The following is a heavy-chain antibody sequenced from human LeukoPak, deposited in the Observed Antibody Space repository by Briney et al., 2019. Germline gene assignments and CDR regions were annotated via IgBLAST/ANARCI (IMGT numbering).Heavy chain of an antibody. CDR1: GYTFTSYA. J-gene: IGHJ4*02. CDR2: INAGNGNT. Sequence: ASVKVSCKASGYTFTSYAMHWVRQAPGQRLEWMGWINAGNGNTKYSQKFQGRVTITRDTSAGTAYMELSSLRSEDTAVYYCARATTRAPIISFGYWGQGTLVTVSS. V-gene: IGHV1-3*01. D-gene: IGHD3-10*01. CDR3: ARATTRAPIISFGY.